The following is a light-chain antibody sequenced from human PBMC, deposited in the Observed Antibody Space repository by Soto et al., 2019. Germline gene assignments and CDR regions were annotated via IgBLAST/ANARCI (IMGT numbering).Light chain of an antibody. J-gene: IGKJ1*01. CDR1: QSVSSSY. CDR3: QRYGSSGWT. CDR2: GAS. Sequence: EIVLTQSPGTLSLSPGERATLSCRASQSVSSSYLAWYQQKPGQAPRLLIYGASSRATGIPDRFSGSGSGTDFTLTISRLEPEDFAVYYCQRYGSSGWTVGQGTKVEIK. V-gene: IGKV3-20*01.